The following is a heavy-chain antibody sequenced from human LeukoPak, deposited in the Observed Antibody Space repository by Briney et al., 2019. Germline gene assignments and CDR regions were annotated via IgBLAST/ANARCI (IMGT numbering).Heavy chain of an antibody. D-gene: IGHD2-2*01. Sequence: GGSLRLSCTASGFAFDEHGMSWVRQVPGKGLEWVSGINWSGGSTGYADPLRGRSTISRDNAKNSLYLQMDSLRAEDTALYYCARAPITSPFYFDYWGQGTLVTVSS. J-gene: IGHJ4*02. CDR1: GFAFDEHG. CDR2: INWSGGST. V-gene: IGHV3-20*04. CDR3: ARAPITSPFYFDY.